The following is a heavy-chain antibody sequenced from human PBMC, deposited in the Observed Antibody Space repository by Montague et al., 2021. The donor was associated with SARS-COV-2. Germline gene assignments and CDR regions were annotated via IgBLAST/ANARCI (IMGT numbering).Heavy chain of an antibody. Sequence: TLSLTCTVSGGSISSGGYYWSWIRQHPGKGLEWIAYIFYSGSTYYNPSLKSRVSISIDTSKKQFSLKLSSVTAADTAVYYCARWDPQTLTLIGLRGKSASDYWGQGTLVTVSS. J-gene: IGHJ4*02. CDR1: GGSISSGGYY. CDR3: ARWDPQTLTLIGLRGKSASDY. V-gene: IGHV4-31*03. D-gene: IGHD4-23*01. CDR2: IFYSGST.